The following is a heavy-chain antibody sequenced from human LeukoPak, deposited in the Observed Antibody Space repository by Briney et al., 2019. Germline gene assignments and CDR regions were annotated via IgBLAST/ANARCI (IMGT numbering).Heavy chain of an antibody. J-gene: IGHJ6*03. CDR3: ARESPYCTNGVCYYMDV. V-gene: IGHV4-34*01. D-gene: IGHD2-8*01. Sequence: NPSETLSLTCAVYGGSFSGYYWSWIRQPPGKGLEWIGEINHSGSTNYNPSLKSRVTISVETSKNQFSLKLSSVTAADTAVYYCARESPYCTNGVCYYMDVWGKGTTVTVSS. CDR2: INHSGST. CDR1: GGSFSGYY.